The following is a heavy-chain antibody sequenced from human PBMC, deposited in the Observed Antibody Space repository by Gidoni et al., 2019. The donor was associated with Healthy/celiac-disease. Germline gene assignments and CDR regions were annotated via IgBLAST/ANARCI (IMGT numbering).Heavy chain of an antibody. D-gene: IGHD3-22*01. J-gene: IGHJ6*02. Sequence: EVQLVESGGGLVQPGGSLRLSCAASGFTFSSYWMHWVRQAPGKGLVWVSRINSDGSSTSYADSVKGRFTISRDNAKNTLYLQMNSLRAEDTAVYYCATGEVVIRGYYYGMDVWGQGTTVTVSS. CDR2: INSDGSST. CDR3: ATGEVVIRGYYYGMDV. V-gene: IGHV3-74*01. CDR1: GFTFSSYW.